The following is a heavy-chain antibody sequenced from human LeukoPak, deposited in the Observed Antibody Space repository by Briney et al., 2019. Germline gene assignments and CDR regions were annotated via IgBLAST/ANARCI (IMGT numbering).Heavy chain of an antibody. CDR2: IKQDGSEK. CDR3: ARYGVVPAANPFDP. CDR1: GFTFSSYW. J-gene: IGHJ5*02. D-gene: IGHD2-2*01. V-gene: IGHV3-7*01. Sequence: GGSLRLSCVASGFTFSSYWMSWVRQTPGKGLEWVANIKQDGSEKNYVDSVKGRFTISRDNAKNSLYLQMNSLRAEDTAVYYCARYGVVPAANPFDPWGQGTLVTVSS.